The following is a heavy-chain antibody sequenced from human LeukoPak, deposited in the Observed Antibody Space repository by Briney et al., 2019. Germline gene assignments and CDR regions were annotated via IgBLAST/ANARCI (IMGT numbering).Heavy chain of an antibody. CDR2: ISSGSKYI. J-gene: IGHJ6*03. D-gene: IGHD2/OR15-2a*01. CDR1: GFTFSTCS. CDR3: ARVSDYYYYMDV. Sequence: PGGSLRLSCAASGFTFSTCSMNWVRQAPGKGLEWVSSISSGSKYIYYADSVKGRFTSSRDNAKNSLYLQMNSLRAEDTAVYYCARVSDYYYYMDVWGKGTTVTVSS. V-gene: IGHV3-21*01.